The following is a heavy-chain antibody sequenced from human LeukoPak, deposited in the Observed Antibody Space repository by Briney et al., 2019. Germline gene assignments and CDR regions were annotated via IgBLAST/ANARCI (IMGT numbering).Heavy chain of an antibody. D-gene: IGHD6-19*01. CDR3: AKDSSAFDY. J-gene: IGHJ4*02. V-gene: IGHV3-30*18. CDR2: ISYDGSNK. CDR1: GFTFSSYG. Sequence: GGSLRLSCAASGFTFSSYGMHWVRQAPGKGLEWVAVISYDGSNKYYADSVKGRFTISRDNSKNMLYLQMNSLRAEDTAVYYCAKDSSAFDYCGQGTLVTVSS.